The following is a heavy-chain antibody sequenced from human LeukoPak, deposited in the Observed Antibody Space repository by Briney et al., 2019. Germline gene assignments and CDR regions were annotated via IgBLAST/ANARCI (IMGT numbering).Heavy chain of an antibody. CDR3: ARDNPLDSSGYSTESWFDY. CDR1: GYTFTSYG. D-gene: IGHD3-22*01. J-gene: IGHJ4*02. CDR2: ISAYNGNT. V-gene: IGHV1-18*01. Sequence: ASVKVSCKASGYTFTSYGISWVRQAPGQGLEWMGWISAYNGNTNYAQKLQGRVTITADESTSTAYMELSSLRSEDTAVYYCARDNPLDSSGYSTESWFDYWGQGTLVTVSS.